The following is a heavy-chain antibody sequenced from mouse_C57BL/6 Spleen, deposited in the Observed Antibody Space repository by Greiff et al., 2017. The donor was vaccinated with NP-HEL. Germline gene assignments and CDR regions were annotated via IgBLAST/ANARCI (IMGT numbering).Heavy chain of an antibody. V-gene: IGHV1-64*01. D-gene: IGHD4-1*02. Sequence: QVQLQQSGAELVKPGASVKLSCKASGYTFTSYWMHWVKQRPGQGLEWIGMIHPNSGSTNYNEKFKSKATLTVDKSSSTAYMQLSSLTSEDSAVYYCARSTGTGFDYWGQGTTLTVSS. CDR1: GYTFTSYW. J-gene: IGHJ2*01. CDR3: ARSTGTGFDY. CDR2: IHPNSGST.